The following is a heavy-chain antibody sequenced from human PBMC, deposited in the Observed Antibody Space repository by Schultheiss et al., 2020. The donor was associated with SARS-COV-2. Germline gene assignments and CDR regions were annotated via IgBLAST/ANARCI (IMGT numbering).Heavy chain of an antibody. D-gene: IGHD2/OR15-2a*01. Sequence: SQTLSLTCTVSGGSISSYYWSWIRQPAGKGLEWIGRIYTSGSTNYNPSLKSRVTMSVDTSKNQFSLKLSSVTAADTAVYYCAREFEYRNAFDIWGQGTMVTVSS. J-gene: IGHJ3*02. V-gene: IGHV4-4*07. CDR2: IYTSGST. CDR3: AREFEYRNAFDI. CDR1: GGSISSYY.